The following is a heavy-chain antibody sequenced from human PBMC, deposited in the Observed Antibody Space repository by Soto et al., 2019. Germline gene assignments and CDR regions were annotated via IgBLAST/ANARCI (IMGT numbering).Heavy chain of an antibody. CDR3: ARSTYCSGGSCFPTHAFEI. CDR1: GFTFSSYG. D-gene: IGHD2-15*01. Sequence: PGGSLRLSCAASGFTFSSYGMHWVRQAPGKGLEWVAVIWYDGSNKYYADSVKGRFTISRDNSKNTLYLQMNSLRAEDTAVYYCARSTYCSGGSCFPTHAFEIWGQGTMVTVSS. J-gene: IGHJ3*02. V-gene: IGHV3-33*01. CDR2: IWYDGSNK.